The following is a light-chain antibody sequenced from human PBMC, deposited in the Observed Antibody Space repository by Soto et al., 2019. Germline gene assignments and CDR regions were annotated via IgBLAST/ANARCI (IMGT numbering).Light chain of an antibody. CDR2: EGS. V-gene: IGLV2-23*03. J-gene: IGLJ1*01. Sequence: QSVLTQAASGAGSPGQSITISCTGTSSDVGSYNLVSWYQQHPGKAPKLMIYEGSKRPSGVSNRFSGSKSGNTASLTISGLQAEDEADYYCCSYAGSSTFFYVFGTGTKVTVL. CDR1: SSDVGSYNL. CDR3: CSYAGSSTFFYV.